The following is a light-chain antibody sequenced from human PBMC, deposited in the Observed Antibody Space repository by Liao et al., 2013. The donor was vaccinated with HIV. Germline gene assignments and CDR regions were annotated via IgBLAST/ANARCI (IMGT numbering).Light chain of an antibody. CDR3: QAWDSSTDVV. CDR2: DHS. CDR1: DWVDKR. J-gene: IGLJ2*01. V-gene: IGLV3-1*01. Sequence: SYELTQPPSVSVSPGQTANITCSGGDWVDKRASWYQQRPGQPPVLIIYDHSKRPSGIPERFSGSTSGSTATLTISGTQALDEADYYCQAWDSSTDVVFGGGTKLTVL.